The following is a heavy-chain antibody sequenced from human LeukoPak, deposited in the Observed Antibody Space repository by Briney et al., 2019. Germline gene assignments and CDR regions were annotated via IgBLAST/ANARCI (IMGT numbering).Heavy chain of an antibody. D-gene: IGHD3-16*02. CDR3: ARGRNYDYVWGSYRYSAFDI. CDR1: GFTFSSYD. V-gene: IGHV3-13*01. Sequence: GGSLRLSCAASGFTFSSYDVHWVRQATGKGLGWVSAIGTAGDTYYPGSVKGRFTISRENAKNSLYLQMNSLRAGDTAVYYCARGRNYDYVWGSYRYSAFDIWGQGTMVTVSS. J-gene: IGHJ3*02. CDR2: IGTAGDT.